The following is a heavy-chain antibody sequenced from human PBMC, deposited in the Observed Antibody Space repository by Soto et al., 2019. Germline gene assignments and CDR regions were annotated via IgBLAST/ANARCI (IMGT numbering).Heavy chain of an antibody. D-gene: IGHD4-17*01. J-gene: IGHJ3*02. CDR1: GLTFSDTR. CDR3: TTDYGWAFGI. V-gene: IGHV3-15*01. CDR2: IQRKTDGGTT. Sequence: EVQLVASGGDLVKPGASLRLSCAGSGLTFSDTRMTWVRQAPGKGLEWVGRIQRKTDGGTTDYPAAVTGRFAISRDDSKNTLYLQLNSLRTEDTGVYYCTTDYGWAFGIWGQGTMVTVSS.